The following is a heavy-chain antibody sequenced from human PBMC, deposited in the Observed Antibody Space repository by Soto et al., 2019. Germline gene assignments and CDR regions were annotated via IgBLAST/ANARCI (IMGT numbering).Heavy chain of an antibody. CDR2: ISSSSYI. Sequence: GGSLRLSCAASGFTFSSYSINWVRQAPGKGLEWVSSISSSSYIYYADSVKGRFTISRDNAKNSLYLQMNSLRAEDTAVYYCARDLYDSSGYYLLQHWGKGTLVTVSS. J-gene: IGHJ1*01. D-gene: IGHD3-22*01. CDR1: GFTFSSYS. CDR3: ARDLYDSSGYYLLQH. V-gene: IGHV3-21*01.